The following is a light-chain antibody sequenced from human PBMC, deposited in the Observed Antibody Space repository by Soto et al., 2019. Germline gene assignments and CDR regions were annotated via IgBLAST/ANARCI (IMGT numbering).Light chain of an antibody. Sequence: DIQMTQSPSCLCASVGDGVTITCRASQTISSYLTWYQQKPGKAPQLLIYAASTLQSGVPSGFGGSGFGTDFTLTISSLRAEDFATYFCQQVKSYPSTFGGGTKVDIK. V-gene: IGKV1-9*01. CDR3: QQVKSYPST. CDR2: AAS. CDR1: QTISSY. J-gene: IGKJ4*01.